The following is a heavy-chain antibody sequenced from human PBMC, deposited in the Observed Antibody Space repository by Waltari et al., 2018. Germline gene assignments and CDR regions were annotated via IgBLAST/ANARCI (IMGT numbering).Heavy chain of an antibody. CDR1: ESTFTPHP. J-gene: IGHJ4*02. CDR3: ARGFNFDWLVIDY. Sequence: VQLVESGGGVVHPGSPRRRSCADSESTFTPHPMHWVRQAPGKGREWVVLISDDGINKYYVDSVKGRFTISRDNSKNTLYLQMNSLRPEDTAVYYCARGFNFDWLVIDYWGQGTLVTVSS. CDR2: ISDDGINK. D-gene: IGHD3-9*01. V-gene: IGHV3-30*04.